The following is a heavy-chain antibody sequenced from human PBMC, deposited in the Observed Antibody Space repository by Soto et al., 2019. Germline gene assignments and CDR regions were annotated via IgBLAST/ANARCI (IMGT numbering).Heavy chain of an antibody. J-gene: IGHJ3*02. CDR3: AREVPDWGAFDI. D-gene: IGHD7-27*01. Sequence: GGSLRLSCAASGFTFSSYWMHWVRQAPGKGLVWVSRINSDGSSTSYADSVKGRFTISRDNAKNTLYLQMNSLRAEDTAVYYCAREVPDWGAFDIWGQGTMVTVSS. CDR2: INSDGSST. V-gene: IGHV3-74*01. CDR1: GFTFSSYW.